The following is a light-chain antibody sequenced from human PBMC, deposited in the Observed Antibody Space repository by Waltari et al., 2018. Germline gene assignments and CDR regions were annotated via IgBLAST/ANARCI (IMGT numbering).Light chain of an antibody. CDR2: DAS. V-gene: IGKV1-33*01. J-gene: IGKJ4*01. CDR1: QDISNY. Sequence: DIQLTQSPSSLSASVGDRVPTTCQASQDISNYLNWYQHKPGKAPKLLIYDASNLETGVPSRFSGSGSGTDFTFTISSLQPEDIATYYCQQYDNLPLTFGGGTKVEIK. CDR3: QQYDNLPLT.